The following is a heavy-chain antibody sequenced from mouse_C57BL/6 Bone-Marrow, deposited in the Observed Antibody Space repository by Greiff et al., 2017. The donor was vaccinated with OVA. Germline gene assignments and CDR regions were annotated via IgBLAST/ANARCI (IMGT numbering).Heavy chain of an antibody. V-gene: IGHV10-1*01. CDR2: IRSKSNNYAT. CDR3: VRHGYDDYFDD. CDR1: GFSFNTYA. J-gene: IGHJ2*01. Sequence: EVQGVESGGGLVQPKGSLKLSCAASGFSFNTYAMNWVRQAPGKGLEWVARIRSKSNNYATYYADSVKDRFTISRDDSESMLYLQMNNLKTEDTARYYCVRHGYDDYFDDWGQGTTLTVSS. D-gene: IGHD2-2*01.